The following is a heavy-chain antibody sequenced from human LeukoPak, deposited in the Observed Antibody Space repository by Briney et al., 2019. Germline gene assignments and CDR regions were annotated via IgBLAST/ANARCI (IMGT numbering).Heavy chain of an antibody. V-gene: IGHV3-74*01. CDR3: AREGAAAGTAPFDY. CDR2: IDSDGSST. D-gene: IGHD6-13*01. J-gene: IGHJ4*02. Sequence: GGSLRFSCAASGFTFSSYWMHWVRQAPGKGLVWVSRIDSDGSSTTYADSVKGRFTIPRDNAKNTLYLQMNSLRAEDTAVYYCAREGAAAGTAPFDYWGQGTLVTVSS. CDR1: GFTFSSYW.